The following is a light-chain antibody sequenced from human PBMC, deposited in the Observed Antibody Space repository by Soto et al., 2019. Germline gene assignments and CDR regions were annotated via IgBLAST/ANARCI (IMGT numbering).Light chain of an antibody. CDR2: DVS. CDR1: SSDVGGYNY. J-gene: IGLJ2*01. V-gene: IGLV2-11*01. CDR3: CSYAGSRVV. Sequence: QSALTQPRSVSGSPGQSVTISCTGTSSDVGGYNYVSWYQQHPGKAPKLMIYDVSKRPSGVPDCFSGSKSGNTASLTISGLQAEDEADYYCCSYAGSRVVFGGGTKLTVL.